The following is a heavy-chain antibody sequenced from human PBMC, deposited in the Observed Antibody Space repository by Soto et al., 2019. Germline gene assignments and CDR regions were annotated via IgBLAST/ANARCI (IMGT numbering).Heavy chain of an antibody. Sequence: EVQLLESGGGLVQPGGSLRLSCAASGFTFSSYAMSWVRQAPGKGLEWVSAISGSGGSTYYADSVKGRFTISRDNSKNTLYLQMYSLRAEDTAVYYCAKGLSSGWYYFDYWGQGTLVTVSS. V-gene: IGHV3-23*01. CDR1: GFTFSSYA. J-gene: IGHJ4*02. CDR2: ISGSGGST. D-gene: IGHD6-19*01. CDR3: AKGLSSGWYYFDY.